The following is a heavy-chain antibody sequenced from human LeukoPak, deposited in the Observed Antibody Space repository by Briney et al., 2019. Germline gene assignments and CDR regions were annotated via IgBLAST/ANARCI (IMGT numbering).Heavy chain of an antibody. CDR1: GYTFTSYG. CDR3: ARVLRYFDWLSPDVPDFDY. D-gene: IGHD3-9*01. Sequence: ASVKVSCKASGYTFTSYGISWVRQAPGQGLECMGWISAYNGNTNYAQKLQGRVTMTTDTSTSTAYMELRSLRSDDTAVYYCARVLRYFDWLSPDVPDFDYWGQGTLVTVSS. V-gene: IGHV1-18*01. J-gene: IGHJ4*02. CDR2: ISAYNGNT.